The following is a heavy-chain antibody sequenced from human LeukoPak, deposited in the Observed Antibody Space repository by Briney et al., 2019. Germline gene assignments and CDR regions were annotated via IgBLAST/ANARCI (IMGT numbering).Heavy chain of an antibody. D-gene: IGHD6-13*01. J-gene: IGHJ4*02. CDR2: ISGSGGST. CDR1: GFTFSSYA. V-gene: IGHV3-23*01. Sequence: PGGSLRLSCAASGFTFSSYAMSWVRQAPGKGLEWVSAISGSGGSTYYADSVKGRFTISRDNSKNTLYLQMNSLRAEDTAVYYCAKSHSSSWYRSAYLGYWGQGTLVTVSS. CDR3: AKSHSSSWYRSAYLGY.